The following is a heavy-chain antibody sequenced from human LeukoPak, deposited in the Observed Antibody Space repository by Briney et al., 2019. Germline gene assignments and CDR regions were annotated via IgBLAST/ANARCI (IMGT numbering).Heavy chain of an antibody. CDR1: GYTFTDSY. D-gene: IGHD5-12*01. J-gene: IGHJ4*02. Sequence: ASVKVSCRASGYTFTDSYIHWVRQAPGQGLEWMGWINPNNGGSHYAQNFQGRVTMTWDSSITTAYMDLISLRPDDTAVYFCARANSHTGYDFFDYWGQGTLVTVSS. V-gene: IGHV1-2*02. CDR3: ARANSHTGYDFFDY. CDR2: INPNNGGS.